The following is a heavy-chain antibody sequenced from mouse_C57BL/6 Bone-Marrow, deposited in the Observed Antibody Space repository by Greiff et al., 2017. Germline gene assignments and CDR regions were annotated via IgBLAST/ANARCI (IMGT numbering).Heavy chain of an antibody. Sequence: QVQLQQSGAELARPGASVKLSCKASGYTFTSYGISWVKQRPGQGLEWIGEIYPRSGNTYYNEKFKGKATLTADKSSSTAYMELRSLTSEDSAVYFCARDLLLRYYAMDYWGQGTSVTVYS. V-gene: IGHV1-81*01. CDR2: IYPRSGNT. CDR3: ARDLLLRYYAMDY. D-gene: IGHD1-1*01. CDR1: GYTFTSYG. J-gene: IGHJ4*01.